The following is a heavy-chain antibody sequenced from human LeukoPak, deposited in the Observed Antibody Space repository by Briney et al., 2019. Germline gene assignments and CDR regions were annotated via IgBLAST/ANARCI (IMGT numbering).Heavy chain of an antibody. Sequence: ASVKVSCKVSGYTLTELSMHWVRQAPGKGLEWMGGFDLEDGETIYAQKFQGRVTMTEDTSTDTAYMELSSLRSEDTAVYYCARAYCSSTSCYALHFDYWGQGTLVTVSS. CDR3: ARAYCSSTSCYALHFDY. D-gene: IGHD2-2*01. CDR1: GYTLTELS. V-gene: IGHV1-24*01. CDR2: FDLEDGET. J-gene: IGHJ4*02.